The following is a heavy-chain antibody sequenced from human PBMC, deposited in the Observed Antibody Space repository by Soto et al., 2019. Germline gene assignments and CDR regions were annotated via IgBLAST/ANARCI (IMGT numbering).Heavy chain of an antibody. Sequence: EVQLVESGGGLVKPGGSLRLSCAASGFTFSSYSMNWVRQAPGKGLEWVSSISSSSSYIYYADSVKGRFTISRDNAKNRLYQQMNSLRAEDTAVYYCARGSYYYYYYMDVWGKGTTVTVSS. CDR1: GFTFSSYS. J-gene: IGHJ6*03. CDR2: ISSSSSYI. V-gene: IGHV3-21*01. CDR3: ARGSYYYYYYMDV.